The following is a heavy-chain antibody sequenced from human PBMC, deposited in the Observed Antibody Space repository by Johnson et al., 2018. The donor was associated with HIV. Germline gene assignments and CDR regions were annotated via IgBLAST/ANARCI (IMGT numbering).Heavy chain of an antibody. CDR3: ARDVGACDI. CDR2: ISYDGSNQ. J-gene: IGHJ3*02. CDR1: GFTFSSHA. Sequence: VQLVESGGGLVKPGGSLRLSCAASGFTFSSHAMLWVRQAPGKGLEWVAVISYDGSNQYYADSVKGRFTISRDNSKNTLYRQMDSLRTEDTAVYYCARDVGACDIWGQGTMVTVSS. V-gene: IGHV3-30*04.